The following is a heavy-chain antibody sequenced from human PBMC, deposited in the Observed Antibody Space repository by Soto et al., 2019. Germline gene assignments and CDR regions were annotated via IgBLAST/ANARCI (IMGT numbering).Heavy chain of an antibody. CDR2: INAGNGNT. V-gene: IGHV1-3*01. CDR1: GYTFTSYA. J-gene: IGHJ3*02. CDR3: AREGSYHAFDI. Sequence: ASVKVSCKASGYTFTSYAMHWVRQAPGQRLEWMGWINAGNGNTKYSQKFQGRVTITRDTSASTAYIELSSLRSEDTAVYYCAREGSYHAFDIWGQGTMVTVSS. D-gene: IGHD1-26*01.